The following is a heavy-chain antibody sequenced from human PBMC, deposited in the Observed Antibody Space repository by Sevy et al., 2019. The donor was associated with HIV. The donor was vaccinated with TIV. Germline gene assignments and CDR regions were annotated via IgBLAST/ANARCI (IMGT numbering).Heavy chain of an antibody. V-gene: IGHV3-7*01. CDR3: ARHNPASGYCSGGSCYYFDY. CDR2: IKQDGSEK. J-gene: IGHJ4*02. Sequence: GGSLRLSCAASGFTFSSYWMSWVRQAPGKGLEWVANIKQDGSEKYYVDSVKGRFTISRDNAKNSLYLQMNSLRAEDTAVYYCARHNPASGYCSGGSCYYFDYWGQGTLVTVSS. CDR1: GFTFSSYW. D-gene: IGHD2-15*01.